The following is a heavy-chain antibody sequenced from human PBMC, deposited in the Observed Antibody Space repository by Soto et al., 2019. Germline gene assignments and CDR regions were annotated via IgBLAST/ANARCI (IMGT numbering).Heavy chain of an antibody. J-gene: IGHJ4*02. V-gene: IGHV4-34*01. CDR3: ARDKLTGRFDD. Sequence: SETLSLTCAVYGGSFSGYYWTWIRQPPGTGLEWIGEINHSGSTNYNPSLKSRVTISVDTSKNQFSLKLTSVTAADTAVDYCARDKLTGRFDDWGQGTLVTVSS. CDR2: INHSGST. CDR1: GGSFSGYY. D-gene: IGHD2-8*02.